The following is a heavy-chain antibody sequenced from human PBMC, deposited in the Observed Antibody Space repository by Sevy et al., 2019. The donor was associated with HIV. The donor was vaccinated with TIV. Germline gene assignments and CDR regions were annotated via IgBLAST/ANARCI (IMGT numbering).Heavy chain of an antibody. Sequence: GGSLRLSCAASGFTFSNAWMSWVRQAPGKGLEWVGRIKSKSDGGTTDYAAPEKGRFIISRDDSKNTLHLQMNSLKTEDTAMYYCTTRNWGRGMDVWGQGTTVTVSS. V-gene: IGHV3-15*01. D-gene: IGHD3-16*01. CDR1: GFTFSNAW. CDR2: IKSKSDGGTT. CDR3: TTRNWGRGMDV. J-gene: IGHJ6*02.